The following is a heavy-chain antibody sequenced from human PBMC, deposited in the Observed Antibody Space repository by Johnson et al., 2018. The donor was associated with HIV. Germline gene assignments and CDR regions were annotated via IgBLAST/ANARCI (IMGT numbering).Heavy chain of an antibody. CDR1: ALSFSGYA. CDR3: AIGRGEFPRHAFDI. V-gene: IGHV3-30*04. Sequence: QVHLVESGGGVVQPGRSLRLSCTSALSFSGYAMHWVRQAPGKGLEWVAVVSYDSSNKYYADSVKGRFTISRDNSRNTLFLHMNSLRADDTAVYYCAIGRGEFPRHAFDIWGQGTMVTVSS. D-gene: IGHD3-10*01. J-gene: IGHJ3*02. CDR2: VSYDSSNK.